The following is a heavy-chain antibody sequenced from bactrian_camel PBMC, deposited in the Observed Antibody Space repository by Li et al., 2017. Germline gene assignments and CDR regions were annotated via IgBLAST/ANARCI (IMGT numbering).Heavy chain of an antibody. CDR2: ISPDGTT. Sequence: HVQLVESGGGLVQAGESLRLSCTAPGFTSHACSMDWYRQAEGKQRGWVSAISPDGTTKLADSIKGRFTISKDNAKNTLYLQMNSLKPEDTAVYYCAADPSRELWVGYPPYKYWGQGTQVTVS. CDR1: GFTSHACS. D-gene: IGHD5*01. V-gene: IGHV3S53*01. J-gene: IGHJ4*01. CDR3: AADPSRELWVGYPPYKY.